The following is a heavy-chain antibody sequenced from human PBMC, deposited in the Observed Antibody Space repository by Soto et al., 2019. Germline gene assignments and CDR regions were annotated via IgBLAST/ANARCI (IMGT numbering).Heavy chain of an antibody. D-gene: IGHD3-3*02. CDR2: IYYSGST. V-gene: IGHV4-59*12. CDR3: ARDSIFGRRYMDV. CDR1: GGSISSYY. J-gene: IGHJ6*03. Sequence: SETLSLTCTVSGGSISSYYWSWIRQPPGKGLEWIGYIYYSGSTNYNPSLKSRVTISVDTSKNQFSLKLSSVTAADTAVYYCARDSIFGRRYMDVWGKGTTVTVSS.